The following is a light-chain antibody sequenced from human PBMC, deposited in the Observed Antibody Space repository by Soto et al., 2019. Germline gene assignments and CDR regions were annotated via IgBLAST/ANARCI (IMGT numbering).Light chain of an antibody. CDR3: QQRANWSPIT. CDR2: GAS. V-gene: IGKV3-15*01. Sequence: IVMTQSPASLSVSPGESASRSGRASQSVSSNLAWYQQKPGQAPRLLIYGASTRATGIPARFSGSGSGTDFTLTITSLETEDFAVYYCQQRANWSPITFGRGTRLEI. J-gene: IGKJ5*01. CDR1: QSVSSN.